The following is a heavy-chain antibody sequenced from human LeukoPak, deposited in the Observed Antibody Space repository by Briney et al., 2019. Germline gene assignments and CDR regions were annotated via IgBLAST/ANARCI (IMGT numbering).Heavy chain of an antibody. Sequence: GGSLRLSCAASGFTFSSYAMSWVRQAPGKGLEWVSAISGSGGSTYYADSVKGRFTISRDNSKNTLYLQMNSLRAEDTAVYYCARDNAKRWLQSSIDYWGQGTLVTVSS. CDR3: ARDNAKRWLQSSIDY. V-gene: IGHV3-23*01. D-gene: IGHD5-24*01. J-gene: IGHJ4*02. CDR2: ISGSGGST. CDR1: GFTFSSYA.